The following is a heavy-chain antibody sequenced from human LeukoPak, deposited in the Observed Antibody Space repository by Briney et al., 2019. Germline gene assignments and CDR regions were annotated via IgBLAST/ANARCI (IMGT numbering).Heavy chain of an antibody. V-gene: IGHV4-34*01. CDR3: ARGGRGYSSSWYRNYFDY. CDR1: GGSFSGYY. D-gene: IGHD6-13*01. J-gene: IGHJ4*02. Sequence: SETLSLTCAVYGGSFSGYYWSWIRQPPGKGLEWIGEINHSGSTNYNPSLKSRVTISVDTSKNQFSLKLSSVTAADTAVYYCARGGRGYSSSWYRNYFDYWGQGTLVTVSS. CDR2: INHSGST.